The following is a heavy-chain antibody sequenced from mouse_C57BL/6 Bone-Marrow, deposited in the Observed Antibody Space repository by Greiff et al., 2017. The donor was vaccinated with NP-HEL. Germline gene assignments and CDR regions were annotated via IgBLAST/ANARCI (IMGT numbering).Heavy chain of an antibody. CDR3: ARGSSYAMDY. V-gene: IGHV1-81*01. D-gene: IGHD1-1*01. Sequence: VQGVESGAELARPGASVKLSCKASGYTFTSYGISWVKQRTGQGLEWIGEIYPRSGNTYYNEKFKGKATLTADKSSSTAYMELRSLTSEDSAVYFCARGSSYAMDYWGQETSVTVSS. CDR1: GYTFTSYG. CDR2: IYPRSGNT. J-gene: IGHJ4*01.